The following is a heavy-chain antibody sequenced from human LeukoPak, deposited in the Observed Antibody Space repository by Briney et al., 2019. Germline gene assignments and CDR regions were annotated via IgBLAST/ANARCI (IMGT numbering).Heavy chain of an antibody. CDR2: ISGSDNHT. CDR3: ARDTSGYRS. D-gene: IGHD3-22*01. V-gene: IGHV3-23*01. Sequence: TGGSLRLSCAASGFTFSSYAMSWVRQAPGKGLEWVSAISGSDNHTYYADSVKGRFTISRDNSKNTLYLQMNSLRAEDTAVYYRARDTSGYRSWGQGTLVTVSS. J-gene: IGHJ5*02. CDR1: GFTFSSYA.